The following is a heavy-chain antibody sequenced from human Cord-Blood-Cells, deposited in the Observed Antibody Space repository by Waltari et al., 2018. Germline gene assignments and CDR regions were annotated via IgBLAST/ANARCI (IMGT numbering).Heavy chain of an antibody. CDR3: ARAVYRGYSYGHDFDY. D-gene: IGHD5-18*01. J-gene: IGHJ4*02. Sequence: QVQLQESGPGLVKPSETLSLTCTVSGGSVSSGSYYWSWLRQPPGKGLEWSGYIYYSGSTNYNPSLKSRVTISVDTSKNQFSLKLSSVTAADTAVYYCARAVYRGYSYGHDFDYWGQGTLVTVSS. V-gene: IGHV4-61*01. CDR2: IYYSGST. CDR1: GGSVSSGSYY.